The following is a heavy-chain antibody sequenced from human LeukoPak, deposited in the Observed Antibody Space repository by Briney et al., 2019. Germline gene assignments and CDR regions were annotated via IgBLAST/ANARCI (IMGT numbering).Heavy chain of an antibody. J-gene: IGHJ4*02. CDR2: IYSGGST. V-gene: IGHV3-53*01. Sequence: SGVSLRLSCAASVFTVSNNYMSCVRQAPGKGLEWVSLIYSGGSTYYADSVKGRFTISRDNSKNTLYLQMNSLRADDTAVYYCASYSSLDYWGQGTLVTVSS. CDR1: VFTVSNNY. CDR3: ASYSSLDY. D-gene: IGHD3-22*01.